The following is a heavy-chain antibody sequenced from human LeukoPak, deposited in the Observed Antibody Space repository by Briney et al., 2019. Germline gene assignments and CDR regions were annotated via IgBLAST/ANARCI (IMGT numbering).Heavy chain of an antibody. CDR2: INWNGGST. D-gene: IGHD5-24*01. J-gene: IGHJ6*02. Sequence: GGSLRLSCAASGFTFEDYGMSWVRQAPGKGLEWGSGINWNGGSTGYADSVKGRFTISRDNAKNSLYLQMNSLRAEDTALYYCARDLGYNEVGYYYCGMDVWGQGTTVTVSS. V-gene: IGHV3-20*04. CDR3: ARDLGYNEVGYYYCGMDV. CDR1: GFTFEDYG.